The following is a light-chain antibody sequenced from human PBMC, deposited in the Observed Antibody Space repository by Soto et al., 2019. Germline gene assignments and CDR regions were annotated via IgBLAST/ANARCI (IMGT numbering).Light chain of an antibody. CDR1: QSVAANY. Sequence: EIVMTQSPATLSVSPGERATLSCRASQSVAANYLAWYQQKRGQAPRLLIYGASSRATGIPDRFSGSGSGTDFTLTISGLEPEDSAAYYCQRHGATFGQGTKVDIK. CDR3: QRHGAT. CDR2: GAS. V-gene: IGKV3-20*01. J-gene: IGKJ1*01.